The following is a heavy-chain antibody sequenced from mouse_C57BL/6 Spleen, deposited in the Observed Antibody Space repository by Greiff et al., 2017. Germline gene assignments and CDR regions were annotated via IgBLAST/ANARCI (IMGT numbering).Heavy chain of an antibody. CDR1: GYTFTSYW. V-gene: IGHV1-7*01. D-gene: IGHD2-1*01. J-gene: IGHJ1*03. CDR2: INPSSGYT. Sequence: QVQLKQSGAELAKPGASVKLSCKASGYTFTSYWMHWVKQRPGQGLEWFGYINPSSGYTKSNQKFKDKATLTADKSSSTAYMQLSSLTYEDSAVYYCARYYGNYNWYYDVWGTGTTVTVSS. CDR3: ARYYGNYNWYYDV.